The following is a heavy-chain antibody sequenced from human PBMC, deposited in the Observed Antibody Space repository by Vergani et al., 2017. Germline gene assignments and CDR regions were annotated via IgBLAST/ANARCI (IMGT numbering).Heavy chain of an antibody. CDR1: GGSFSGYY. CDR3: ARGDYVYDFWSGWSRGWFDP. V-gene: IGHV4-34*01. D-gene: IGHD3-3*01. Sequence: QVQLQQWGAGLLKPSETLSLTCAVYGGSFSGYYWSWIRQPPGKGLEWIGEINHSGSTNYNPSLKSRVTISVDTSKNQFSLKLISVTAADTAVYYCARGDYVYDFWSGWSRGWFDPWGQGTLVTVSS. J-gene: IGHJ5*02. CDR2: INHSGST.